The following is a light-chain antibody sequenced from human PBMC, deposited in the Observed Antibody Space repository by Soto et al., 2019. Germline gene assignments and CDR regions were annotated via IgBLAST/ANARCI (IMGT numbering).Light chain of an antibody. J-gene: IGKJ1*01. CDR1: RDVGSD. Sequence: TQMTQSPLSLSASVGEKIIITCRASRDVGSDVSWYQQKPGQAPKLVIYAASNLYTGVPSRFSGRRSGTEFTLTISSLQPEDCASYHCLHDYGDSWTFGQGTKVDIK. V-gene: IGKV1-6*01. CDR2: AAS. CDR3: LHDYGDSWT.